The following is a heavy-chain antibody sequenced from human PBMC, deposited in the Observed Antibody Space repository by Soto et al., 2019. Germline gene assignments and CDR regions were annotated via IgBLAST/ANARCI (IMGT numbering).Heavy chain of an antibody. CDR3: AREQWRVYFGY. V-gene: IGHV3-48*02. CDR1: GLSLSNYG. Sequence: GGSLRLSCEASGLSLSNYGLNWVRQAPGKGLEWVSYISSSGTTTFYADSVQGRFTISRDNARNSLFLQMNSLRDEDTAVDYGAREQWRVYFGYWGPGTPGTGSS. J-gene: IGHJ4*02. D-gene: IGHD6-19*01. CDR2: ISSSGTTT.